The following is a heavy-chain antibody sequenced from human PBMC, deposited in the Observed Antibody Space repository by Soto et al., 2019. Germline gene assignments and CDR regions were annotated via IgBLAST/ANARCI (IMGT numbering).Heavy chain of an antibody. Sequence: ASVKVSCKASGYTFTSYGISWVRQAPGQGLEWMGWISAYNGNTNYAQKLQGRVTMTTDTSTSTAYMELRSLRSDDTAVYYCARAETTVTTRSFWFDPWGQGTLVTVSS. CDR2: ISAYNGNT. CDR1: GYTFTSYG. V-gene: IGHV1-18*01. CDR3: ARAETTVTTRSFWFDP. J-gene: IGHJ5*02. D-gene: IGHD4-4*01.